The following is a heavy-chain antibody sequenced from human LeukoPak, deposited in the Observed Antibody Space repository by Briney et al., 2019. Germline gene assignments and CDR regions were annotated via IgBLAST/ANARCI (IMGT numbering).Heavy chain of an antibody. CDR2: ISYDGSNK. J-gene: IGHJ4*02. D-gene: IGHD6-13*01. V-gene: IGHV3-30*04. CDR1: GFTFSSYA. Sequence: GGSLRLSCAASGFTFSSYAMHWVRQAPGKGLEWVAVISYDGSNKYYAGSGKGRFTISRDNSKNTLYLQMNSLRAEDTAVYYCARDPGEAYSSSYFDYWGQGTLVTVSS. CDR3: ARDPGEAYSSSYFDY.